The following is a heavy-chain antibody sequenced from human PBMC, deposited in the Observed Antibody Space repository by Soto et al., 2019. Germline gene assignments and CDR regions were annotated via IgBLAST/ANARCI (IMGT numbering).Heavy chain of an antibody. CDR2: IYYSGST. Sequence: SETLSLTCTVSGGSISSGGYYWSWIRQHPGKGLEWIGYIYYSGSTYYNPSLKSRVTISVDTSKNQFSLKLSSVTAADTAVYYCARSGYSYGPGIDWFDSWGQGTLVTVSS. CDR3: ARSGYSYGPGIDWFDS. CDR1: GGSISSGGYY. J-gene: IGHJ5*01. V-gene: IGHV4-31*03. D-gene: IGHD5-18*01.